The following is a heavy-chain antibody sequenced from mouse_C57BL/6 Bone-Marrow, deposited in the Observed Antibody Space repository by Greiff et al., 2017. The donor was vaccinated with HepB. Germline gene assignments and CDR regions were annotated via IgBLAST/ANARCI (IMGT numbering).Heavy chain of an antibody. D-gene: IGHD3-3*01. V-gene: IGHV5-16*01. CDR3: ARGAGPFAY. Sequence: EVKLEESEGGLVQPGSSMKLSCTASGFTFSDYYMAWVRQVPEKGLEWVANINYDGSSTYYLDSLKSRFIISRDNAKNILYLQMSSLKSEDTATYYCARGAGPFAYWGQGTLVTVSA. J-gene: IGHJ3*01. CDR1: GFTFSDYY. CDR2: INYDGSST.